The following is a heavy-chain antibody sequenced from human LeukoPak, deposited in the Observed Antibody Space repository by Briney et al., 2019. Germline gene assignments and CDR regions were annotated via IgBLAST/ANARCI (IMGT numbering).Heavy chain of an antibody. CDR2: INHSGST. V-gene: IGHV4-34*01. CDR1: GGSFSGYY. D-gene: IGHD6-19*01. CDR3: ARVEQWLRYYYGMDV. Sequence: SETLSLTCAVSGGSFSGYYWTWIRQPPGKGLEWIGEINHSGSTNYNPSLKSRVTISVNTSKNQFSLKLSSVTAADTAVYYCARVEQWLRYYYGMDVWGQGTTVTVSS. J-gene: IGHJ6*02.